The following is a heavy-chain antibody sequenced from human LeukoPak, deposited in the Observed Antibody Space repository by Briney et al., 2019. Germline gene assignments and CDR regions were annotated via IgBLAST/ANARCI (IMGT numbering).Heavy chain of an antibody. CDR3: ARDKIAAAGLQADDYYYYYMDV. D-gene: IGHD6-13*01. CDR1: GYTFTGYY. V-gene: IGHV1-2*02. Sequence: ASVKVSCKASGYTFTGYYIHWVRQVPGQGLEWMGWINPNSGGTNFAQRFQGRVTMTRDTSIRTVFMELSTLRSDDTAVYYCARDKIAAAGLQADDYYYYYMDVWGKGTTITVSS. J-gene: IGHJ6*03. CDR2: INPNSGGT.